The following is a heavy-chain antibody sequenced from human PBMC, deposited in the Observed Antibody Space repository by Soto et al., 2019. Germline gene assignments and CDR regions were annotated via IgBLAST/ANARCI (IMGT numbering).Heavy chain of an antibody. CDR2: VYYSGST. CDR3: ARHVKGGNRLAFDI. Sequence: PSETLSLTCTVSGDSISGSFHYWGWIRQPPGKGLEWIGSVYYSGSTYYNPSLKSRVTISVHTSKNQFSLKLSSVTAADTAVYYCARHVKGGNRLAFDIWGQGTMVTVSS. V-gene: IGHV4-39*01. CDR1: GDSISGSFHY. D-gene: IGHD2-15*01. J-gene: IGHJ3*02.